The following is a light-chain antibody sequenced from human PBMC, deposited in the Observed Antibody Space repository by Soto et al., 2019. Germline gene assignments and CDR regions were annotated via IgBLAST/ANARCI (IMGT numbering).Light chain of an antibody. V-gene: IGLV3-21*04. CDR1: NIGINS. Sequence: SCELTQPPSVSVASGKTASITCGGNNIGINSVHWYQQKPGQAPVLVIYYNNDRPSGIPERFSGSNSGNTATLTISRVEAGDEADYYCQVWHSSSDPGVVFGGGTQLTVL. J-gene: IGLJ7*01. CDR3: QVWHSSSDPGVV. CDR2: YNN.